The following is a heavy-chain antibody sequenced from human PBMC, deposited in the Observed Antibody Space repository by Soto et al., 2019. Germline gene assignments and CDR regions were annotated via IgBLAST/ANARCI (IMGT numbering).Heavy chain of an antibody. Sequence: QVQLVQSGAEVKKPGASVKVSCKASGYTFTSYDINWVRQATGQGLEWMGWMNANSGNTGYAQKIQGRVTMTSHTSIRTAHLELLTVGAEDTAVDYCEGTSITMYRAYDYWGQGTLVTVSS. CDR3: EGTSITMYRAYDY. CDR1: GYTFTSYD. J-gene: IGHJ4*02. CDR2: MNANSGNT. V-gene: IGHV1-8*01. D-gene: IGHD3-10*01.